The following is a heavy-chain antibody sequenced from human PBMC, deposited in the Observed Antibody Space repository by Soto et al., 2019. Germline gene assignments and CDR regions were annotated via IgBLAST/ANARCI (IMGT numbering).Heavy chain of an antibody. J-gene: IGHJ6*03. V-gene: IGHV3-30-3*01. CDR2: ISYDGSNK. Sequence: QVQLVESGGGVVQPGRSLRLSCAASGFTFSSYAMYWVRQAPGKGLEWVAVISYDGSNKYYADSVKGRFTISRDNSKNTLYLQMNSLRAEDTAVYYCAGVTGGYYYYYYMDVWGKGTTVTVSS. CDR3: AGVTGGYYYYYYMDV. CDR1: GFTFSSYA. D-gene: IGHD3-10*01.